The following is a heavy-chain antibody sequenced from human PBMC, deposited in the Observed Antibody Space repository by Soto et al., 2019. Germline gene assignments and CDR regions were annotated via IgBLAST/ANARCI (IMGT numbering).Heavy chain of an antibody. CDR2: ISYDGSNK. CDR3: AKDLGGDSDY. Sequence: ESVGGVVQPGRSLRLSCAASGFTFSSYGMHWVRQAPGKGLEWVAVISYDGSNKYYADSVKGRFTISRDNSKNTLYLQMNSLRAEDTAVYYCAKDLGGDSDYWGQGTLVTVSS. CDR1: GFTFSSYG. D-gene: IGHD3-16*01. J-gene: IGHJ4*02. V-gene: IGHV3-30*18.